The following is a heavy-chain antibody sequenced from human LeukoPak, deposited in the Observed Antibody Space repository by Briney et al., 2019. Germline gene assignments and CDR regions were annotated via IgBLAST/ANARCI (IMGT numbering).Heavy chain of an antibody. J-gene: IGHJ4*02. D-gene: IGHD4-23*01. CDR2: IYYSGST. V-gene: IGHV4-30-4*08. Sequence: SQTLSLTCSVSGGSISSGDYYWSWIRQPPGKGLEWIGYIYYSGSTYYNPSLESRVSISVGTSKNQFSLKLSSVTATDTAVYYRARGLRWYSYFDYWGQGTLVTVSS. CDR3: ARGLRWYSYFDY. CDR1: GGSISSGDYY.